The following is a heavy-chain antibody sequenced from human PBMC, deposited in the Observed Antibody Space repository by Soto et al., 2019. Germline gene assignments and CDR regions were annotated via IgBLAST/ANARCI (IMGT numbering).Heavy chain of an antibody. CDR1: GFTFSNYG. J-gene: IGHJ4*02. CDR2: IWHDGSKK. V-gene: IGHV3-33*01. CDR3: AAQAFDY. Sequence: QVQLVESGGGVVQPGRSLTLSCAASGFTFSNYGLHWVRQAPGKGLEWVAFIWHDGSKKWYADSVKGRFTISRDNSKNPLYLQMNSLRAEDTAVYYCAAQAFDYWGQGALVTVSS.